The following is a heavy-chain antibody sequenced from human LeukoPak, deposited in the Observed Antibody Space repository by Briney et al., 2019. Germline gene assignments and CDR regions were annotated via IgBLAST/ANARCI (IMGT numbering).Heavy chain of an antibody. D-gene: IGHD2-15*01. V-gene: IGHV3-74*01. CDR1: GFTFKLYW. Sequence: GGSLRLSCAVSGFTFKLYWMHWVRQAPGKGPVWVSRINDDGSETTYADSVKGRFTISRDDAKNMLFLQMNSLRAEDTAVYYCVRGGPSTWSWGQGTLVTVSS. J-gene: IGHJ5*02. CDR2: INDDGSET. CDR3: VRGGPSTWS.